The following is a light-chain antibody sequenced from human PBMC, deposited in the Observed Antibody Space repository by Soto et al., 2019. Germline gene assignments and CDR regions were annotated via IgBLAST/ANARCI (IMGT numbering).Light chain of an antibody. J-gene: IGKJ2*01. CDR1: QSLVHSDGNTY. CDR3: MQGTHSYT. V-gene: IGKV2-30*02. CDR2: KVS. Sequence: DVVMTQSPLSLPVTLGQPASISCRSSQSLVHSDGNTYLSWFQQRPGQSPRRLLYKVSKRDSGVPDIFSGSGSCTYFTLKISRVEAEDVGIYYCMQGTHSYTFGQGTRLDIK.